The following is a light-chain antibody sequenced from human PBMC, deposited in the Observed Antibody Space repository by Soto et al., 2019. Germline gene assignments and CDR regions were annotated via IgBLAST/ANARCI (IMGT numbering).Light chain of an antibody. Sequence: IQLTHSPSSLSASVGDRFTITCRASQGISSYLAWYQQKPGKAPKLMIYAASNLQSGVPSRFSGSGSGTDLTITISSMQPEDFETYYCKKLNGYNPYFGGGTKV. CDR3: KKLNGYNPY. CDR2: AAS. J-gene: IGKJ4*01. CDR1: QGISSY. V-gene: IGKV1-9*01.